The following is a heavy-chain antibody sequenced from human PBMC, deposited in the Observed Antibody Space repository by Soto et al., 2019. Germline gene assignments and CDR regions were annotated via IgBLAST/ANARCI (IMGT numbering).Heavy chain of an antibody. Sequence: PGESLKISCKGSGCSFTSYWISWVRQMPGKGLEWMGRIDPSDSYTNYSPSFQGHVTISADKSISTAYLQWSSLKASDTAMYYCARGLDLAFDIWGQGTMVTVSS. V-gene: IGHV5-10-1*01. J-gene: IGHJ3*02. CDR1: GCSFTSYW. CDR3: ARGLDLAFDI. CDR2: IDPSDSYT. D-gene: IGHD1-1*01.